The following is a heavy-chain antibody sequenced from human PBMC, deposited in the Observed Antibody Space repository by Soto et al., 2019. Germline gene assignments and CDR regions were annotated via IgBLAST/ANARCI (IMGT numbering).Heavy chain of an antibody. D-gene: IGHD3-10*01. Sequence: GGSLRLSCAASGFTFSSYAMSWVRQAPGKGLEWVSAISGSGGSTYYADSVKGRFNISRDNSKNTLYLQMNSLRAEDTVVYYCAKALGESPNYYFDYWGQGTLVTVSS. CDR3: AKALGESPNYYFDY. CDR1: GFTFSSYA. V-gene: IGHV3-23*01. CDR2: ISGSGGST. J-gene: IGHJ4*02.